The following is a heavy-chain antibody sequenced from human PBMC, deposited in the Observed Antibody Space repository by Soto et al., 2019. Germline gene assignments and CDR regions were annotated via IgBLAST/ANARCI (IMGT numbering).Heavy chain of an antibody. V-gene: IGHV4-4*02. Sequence: LSLTCAVSGGSISSSNWWSWVRQPPGKGLEWIGEIYHSGSTNYNPSLKSRATISVDKSKNQFSLKLSSVTAADTAVYYCARGGTIGYCSSTSCYRNWFDPWGQGTLVTVSS. CDR3: ARGGTIGYCSSTSCYRNWFDP. J-gene: IGHJ5*02. CDR1: GGSISSSNW. CDR2: IYHSGST. D-gene: IGHD2-2*02.